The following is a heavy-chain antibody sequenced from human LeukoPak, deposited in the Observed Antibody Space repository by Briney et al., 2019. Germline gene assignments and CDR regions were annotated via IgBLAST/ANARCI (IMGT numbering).Heavy chain of an antibody. J-gene: IGHJ3*02. D-gene: IGHD6-13*01. Sequence: ASVKVSCKASGYTFTSYGISWVRQAPGQGLEWMGWISAYNGNTNYAQKLQGRVTMTTDTSTSTAYMELRSLRSDDTAVYYCARVGIAAAGTEVVGAFDIWGQGTMVTVSS. CDR2: ISAYNGNT. V-gene: IGHV1-18*01. CDR1: GYTFTSYG. CDR3: ARVGIAAAGTEVVGAFDI.